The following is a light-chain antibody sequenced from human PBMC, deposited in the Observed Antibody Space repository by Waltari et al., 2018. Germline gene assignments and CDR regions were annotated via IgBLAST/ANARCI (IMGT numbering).Light chain of an antibody. CDR2: DVT. Sequence: SALTQPASVYGSPGQSITISCTGTSSDVGAYNYVSWYQQPPGKATKLMIYDVTERPAGISNRFSGSKSGNTASLTISARQAEDEADYYCCSYARSSTFVFGGGTKLTVL. V-gene: IGLV2-23*02. CDR3: CSYARSSTFV. J-gene: IGLJ3*02. CDR1: SSDVGAYNY.